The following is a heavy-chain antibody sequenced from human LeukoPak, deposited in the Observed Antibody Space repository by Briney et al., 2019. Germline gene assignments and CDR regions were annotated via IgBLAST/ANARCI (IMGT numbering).Heavy chain of an antibody. D-gene: IGHD3-3*01. CDR2: ISSSSSTI. CDR1: GFTFSSYN. Sequence: SGGSLRLSCAASGFTFSSYNMNWVRQAPGKGLEWISYISSSSSTIYYADSVKGRFTIFRDNAKNSLYLQMNSLKAEDTAVYFCARWSNNFDSWGQGTLVTVSS. CDR3: ARWSNNFDS. J-gene: IGHJ4*02. V-gene: IGHV3-48*01.